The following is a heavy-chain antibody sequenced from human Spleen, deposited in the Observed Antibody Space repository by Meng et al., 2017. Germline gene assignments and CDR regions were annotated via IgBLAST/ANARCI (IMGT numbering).Heavy chain of an antibody. V-gene: IGHV3-15*01. J-gene: IGHJ4*02. Sequence: GESLKISCAASGLTFNNAWMNWVRQAPGKGLEWVGRIKSKTDGGSTDYVAPVKGRFTISRDDSKNTLYLQMNSLKTEDTAVYYCTTDLAYYDSTGFPYWGQGTLVTVSS. CDR2: IKSKTDGGST. CDR1: GLTFNNAW. D-gene: IGHD3-22*01. CDR3: TTDLAYYDSTGFPY.